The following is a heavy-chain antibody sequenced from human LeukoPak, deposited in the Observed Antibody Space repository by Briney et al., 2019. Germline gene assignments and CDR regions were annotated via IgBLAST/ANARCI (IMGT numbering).Heavy chain of an antibody. V-gene: IGHV4-39*07. CDR1: GGSINNSSYY. Sequence: SETLSLTCTVSGGSINNSSYYWGWIRQPPGKGLEWIGSIYYSGSTYYNPSLKSRVTISVDTSKSQFSLKLSSVTAADTAVYYCARDFWELRGEGYNWFDPWGQGTLVTVSS. D-gene: IGHD1-26*01. CDR3: ARDFWELRGEGYNWFDP. J-gene: IGHJ5*02. CDR2: IYYSGST.